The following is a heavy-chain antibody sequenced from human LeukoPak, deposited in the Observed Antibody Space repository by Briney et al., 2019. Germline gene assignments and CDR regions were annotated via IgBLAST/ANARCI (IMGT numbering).Heavy chain of an antibody. CDR3: AKNYLTPLCCSSTSCHDAFDI. CDR2: IRYDGSNK. D-gene: IGHD2-2*01. CDR1: GFTFSSYG. Sequence: GGSLRLSCAASGFTFSSYGMHWVRQAPGKGLEWVAFIRYDGSNKYYAHTVKGRFTISRDNSKNTLYLQMNSLRAEDTAVYYCAKNYLTPLCCSSTSCHDAFDIWGQGTMVTVSS. V-gene: IGHV3-30*02. J-gene: IGHJ3*02.